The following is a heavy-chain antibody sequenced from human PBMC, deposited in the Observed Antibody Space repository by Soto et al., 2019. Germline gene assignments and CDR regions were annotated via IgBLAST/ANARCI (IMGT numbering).Heavy chain of an antibody. D-gene: IGHD2-2*01. Sequence: GGSLRLSCAASGFTFSSYAMSWVRQAPGKGLEWVSAISGSGGSTYYADSVKGRFTISRDNSKNTLYLQMNSLRAEDTAVYYCAKDPEDIVVVPALLNWFDPWGQGTLVTVSS. V-gene: IGHV3-23*01. CDR2: ISGSGGST. J-gene: IGHJ5*02. CDR1: GFTFSSYA. CDR3: AKDPEDIVVVPALLNWFDP.